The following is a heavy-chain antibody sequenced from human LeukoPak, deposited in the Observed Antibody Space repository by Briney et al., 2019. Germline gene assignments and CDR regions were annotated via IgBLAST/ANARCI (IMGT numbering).Heavy chain of an antibody. Sequence: PGGSLRLSCAASLFTVSSKYMSWVRQAPGKGLGWVSVIYSGGSTYYADSVKGRFTISRDNSKNTVDLQMNSLRVEDTAVYYCTMRGNTWYDCWGQGTLVTVSS. CDR2: IYSGGST. D-gene: IGHD6-13*01. J-gene: IGHJ4*02. CDR3: TMRGNTWYDC. CDR1: LFTVSSKY. V-gene: IGHV3-53*01.